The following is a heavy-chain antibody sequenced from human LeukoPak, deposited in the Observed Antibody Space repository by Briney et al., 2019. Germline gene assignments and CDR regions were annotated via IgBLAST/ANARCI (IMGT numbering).Heavy chain of an antibody. CDR1: GYTFTSYG. V-gene: IGHV1-2*02. J-gene: IGHJ4*02. CDR2: ISPNSGDT. Sequence: ASVKLSCKASGYTFTSYGISWVRQAPGQGLEWMGWISPNSGDTQYAQKFQGRVTMTRDTSISTAYMEVNRLTSDDTAVYYCTREDYWGQGTLVTVSS. CDR3: TREDY.